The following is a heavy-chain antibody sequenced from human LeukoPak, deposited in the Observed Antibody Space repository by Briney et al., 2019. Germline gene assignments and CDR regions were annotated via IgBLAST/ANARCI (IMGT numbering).Heavy chain of an antibody. J-gene: IGHJ6*02. CDR2: VNWNGGGT. Sequence: AGGSLRLSCAASGLTFKDYCMHWVRQPPGKGLEGVSGVNWNGGGTVYADSVKGRFTISRDNAKNSLYLQMTSLRPEDTALYYCAKHLRATNTYIFFGLDVWGQGDTVTASS. CDR3: AKHLRATNTYIFFGLDV. D-gene: IGHD1-26*01. CDR1: GLTFKDYC. V-gene: IGHV3-9*01.